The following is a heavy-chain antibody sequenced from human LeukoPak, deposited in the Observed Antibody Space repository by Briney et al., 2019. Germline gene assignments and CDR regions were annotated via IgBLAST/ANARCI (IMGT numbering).Heavy chain of an antibody. CDR3: ARATGIAARPPTYYYYYGMDV. CDR2: ISSSGSTI. Sequence: GGSLRLSCAASGFTFSSYEMNWVRQAPGKGLEWVSYISSSGSTIYYADSVKSRFTISRDNAKNSLYLQMNSLRAEDTAVYYCARATGIAARPPTYYYYYGMDVWGQGTTVTVSS. V-gene: IGHV3-48*03. D-gene: IGHD6-6*01. J-gene: IGHJ6*02. CDR1: GFTFSSYE.